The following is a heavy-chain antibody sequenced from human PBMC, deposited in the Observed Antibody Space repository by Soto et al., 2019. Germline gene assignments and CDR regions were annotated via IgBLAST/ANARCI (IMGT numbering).Heavy chain of an antibody. J-gene: IGHJ3*02. CDR3: ARIGAAVAVDDAFDI. CDR2: INSDGSST. CDR1: GFTFSSYW. D-gene: IGHD6-19*01. Sequence: GGSLRLSCAASGFTFSSYWMHWVRQAPGKGLVWVSRINSDGSSTSYADSVKGRFTISRDNAKNTLYLQMNSLRAEDTAVYYCARIGAAVAVDDAFDIWGQGTMVTVSS. V-gene: IGHV3-74*01.